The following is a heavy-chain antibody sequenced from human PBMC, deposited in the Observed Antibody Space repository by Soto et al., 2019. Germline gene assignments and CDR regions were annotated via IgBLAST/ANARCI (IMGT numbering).Heavy chain of an antibody. V-gene: IGHV3-15*07. CDR3: TTDSYSSAITVRFDQ. CDR1: GLIFSEAW. Sequence: PGGSLRLSCAPAGLIFSEAWINWVRQAPGKGLEWVGRIKSRTDGGTSDYGAPAKGRFAISRDDSRNIVYMQMNSLKIEDTGVYYFTTDSYSSAITVRFDQWGHGTPVTVSS. CDR2: IKSRTDGGTS. J-gene: IGHJ4*01. D-gene: IGHD1-26*01.